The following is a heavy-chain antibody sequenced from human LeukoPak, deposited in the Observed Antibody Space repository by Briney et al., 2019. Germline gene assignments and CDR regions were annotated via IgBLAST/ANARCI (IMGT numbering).Heavy chain of an antibody. J-gene: IGHJ4*02. D-gene: IGHD2-15*01. V-gene: IGHV5-51*01. Sequence: GESLKISCKGSGYMFTDYWIAWVRQMPGKGLEWMGIIYPGDSDTRYSPSFQGQVTISADKSISTAYLQWSSLKASDTAMYYCARGEMRYCSGGSCYDCWGQGTLVTVSS. CDR3: ARGEMRYCSGGSCYDC. CDR2: IYPGDSDT. CDR1: GYMFTDYW.